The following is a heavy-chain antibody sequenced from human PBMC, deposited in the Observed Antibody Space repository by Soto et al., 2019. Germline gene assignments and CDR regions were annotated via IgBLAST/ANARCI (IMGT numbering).Heavy chain of an antibody. D-gene: IGHD1-26*01. V-gene: IGHV3-72*01. J-gene: IGHJ4*02. CDR1: GFIFSDHY. Sequence: EVQLVESGGGLVEPGGSLRLSCAASGFIFSDHYMDWVRQAPGKGLEWIGRVRDKANGYTTEYAASVRGRITVSRYDSKNSLDLQMNSLQIEDTAMYYCVRNLASGGTYYIDYWGQGTLVTVSS. CDR3: VRNLASGGTYYIDY. CDR2: VRDKANGYTT.